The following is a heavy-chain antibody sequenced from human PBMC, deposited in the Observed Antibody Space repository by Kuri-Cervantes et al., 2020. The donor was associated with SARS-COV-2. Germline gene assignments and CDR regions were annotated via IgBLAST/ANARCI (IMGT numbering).Heavy chain of an antibody. J-gene: IGHJ4*02. CDR3: ARESLQRYCSSTSCLPYYFDY. V-gene: IGHV3-11*05. CDR2: ISSSSSYT. CDR1: GFTFSDYY. D-gene: IGHD2-2*01. Sequence: LSLTCAASGFTFSDYYMSWIRQAPGKGLEWVSYISSSSSYTNYADSVKGRFTISRDNAKNSLYLQMNSLRAEDTAVYYCARESLQRYCSSTSCLPYYFDYWGQGTLVTVSS.